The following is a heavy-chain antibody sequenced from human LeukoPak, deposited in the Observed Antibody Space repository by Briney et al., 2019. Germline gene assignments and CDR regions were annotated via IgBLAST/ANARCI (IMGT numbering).Heavy chain of an antibody. CDR2: IRGNSGMR. V-gene: IGHV3-23*01. J-gene: IGHJ4*02. CDR1: GFIFSDYA. CDR3: AKDQEDRGYPSSFDF. Sequence: GGSLRLSCTSSGFIFSDYAMNWVRQAPGKGLEWVSCIRGNSGMRFYSDSVRGRFTISRDNSKNTVYLQMDSLRVDDTAVYFCAKDQEDRGYPSSFDFWGQGTLVTVSS. D-gene: IGHD2-15*01.